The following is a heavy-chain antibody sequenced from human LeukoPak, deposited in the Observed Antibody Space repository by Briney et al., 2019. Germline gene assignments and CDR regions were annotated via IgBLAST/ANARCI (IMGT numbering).Heavy chain of an antibody. D-gene: IGHD6-13*01. CDR1: GGSISSGSYY. J-gene: IGHJ5*02. CDR2: IYTSGST. CDR3: ARGVAAAGTIWFDP. Sequence: PSQTLSLTCTVSGGSISSGSYYWSWIRQPAGKGLEWIGRIYTSGSTNYNPSLKSRVTISVDTSKNQFSLKLSSVTAADTAVYYCARGVAAAGTIWFDPWAREPWSPSPQ. V-gene: IGHV4-61*02.